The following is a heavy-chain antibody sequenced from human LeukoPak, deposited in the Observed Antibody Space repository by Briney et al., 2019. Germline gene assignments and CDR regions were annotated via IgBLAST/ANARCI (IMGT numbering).Heavy chain of an antibody. CDR1: GGTLSSYA. D-gene: IGHD2-15*01. CDR3: ARDSVGYCSGGSCSKTYYYYGMDV. J-gene: IGHJ6*02. Sequence: SCKASGGTLSSYAMHWVRQAPGKGLEWVAVISYDGSNKYYADSVKGRFTISRDNSKNTLYLQMNSLRAEDTAVYYCARDSVGYCSGGSCSKTYYYYGMDVWGQGTTVTVSS. V-gene: IGHV3-30-3*01. CDR2: ISYDGSNK.